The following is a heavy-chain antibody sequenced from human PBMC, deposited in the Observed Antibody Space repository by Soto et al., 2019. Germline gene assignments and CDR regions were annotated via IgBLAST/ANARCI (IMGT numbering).Heavy chain of an antibody. Sequence: QTGRCLRLPCAPCGFSFRNNGMHWVRQAQGKGLECVAVIAYDGGHEDYADSGKGRFSISRDNSTSMLFLQMNSLSPDDTAVYYCASDSRGYSNYVDYWGQGTLVTV. CDR2: IAYDGGHE. CDR1: GFSFRNNG. J-gene: IGHJ4*02. D-gene: IGHD4-4*01. CDR3: ASDSRGYSNYVDY. V-gene: IGHV3-30*03.